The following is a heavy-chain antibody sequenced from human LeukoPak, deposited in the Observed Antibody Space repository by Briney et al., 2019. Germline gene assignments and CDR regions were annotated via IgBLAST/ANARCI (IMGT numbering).Heavy chain of an antibody. CDR3: ARDSTGDHYFDY. Sequence: PGGSLRLSCAASRFAFSSYAMNWVRQAPGKGLEWVAIISNDGRNEHYADSVKGRFTISRDNSKNTLYLQMNSLRAEDTAVYYCARDSTGDHYFDYWGQGTLVTVSS. V-gene: IGHV3-30*03. CDR1: RFAFSSYA. D-gene: IGHD7-27*01. J-gene: IGHJ4*02. CDR2: ISNDGRNE.